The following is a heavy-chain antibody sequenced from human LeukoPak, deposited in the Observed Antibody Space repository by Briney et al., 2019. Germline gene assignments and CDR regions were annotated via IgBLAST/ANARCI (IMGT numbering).Heavy chain of an antibody. V-gene: IGHV3-7*03. Sequence: PGGSLRLSCAASGFTFINYWMSWDRQAPGKGREGVANMKQDGSVKYYVDSMKGRFTVSRDNAKNSLYLQMSGLRAEDTAVYFCARIGYSSSSFDYWGQGVLVTVYS. CDR3: ARIGYSSSSFDY. CDR1: GFTFINYW. J-gene: IGHJ4*02. D-gene: IGHD6-6*01. CDR2: MKQDGSVK.